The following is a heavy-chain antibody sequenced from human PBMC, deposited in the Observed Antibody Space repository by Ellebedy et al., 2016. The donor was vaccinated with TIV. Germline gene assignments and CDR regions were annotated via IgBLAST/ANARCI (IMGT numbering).Heavy chain of an antibody. V-gene: IGHV2-5*02. D-gene: IGHD1-1*01. J-gene: IGHJ4*02. CDR2: IYWDDHK. CDR3: VHRTLTETLEGH. Sequence: SGPTLVKPTQTLALTCTFSGFSLDTSRASVGWIRQPPGKAPEWLGIIYWDDHKGYSPSLKSRLTITKDTSKNQVVLTMTNMDPVDTATYYCVHRTLTETLEGHWGQGALVTVSS. CDR1: GFSLDTSRAS.